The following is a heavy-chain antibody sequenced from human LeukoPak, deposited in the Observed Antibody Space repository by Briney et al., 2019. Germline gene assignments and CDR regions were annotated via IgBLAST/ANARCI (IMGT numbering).Heavy chain of an antibody. CDR1: GGTFSSYT. V-gene: IGHV1-69*02. CDR3: ARGPAGLYNWFDP. J-gene: IGHJ5*02. D-gene: IGHD6-19*01. Sequence: SVKVSCKASGGTFSSYTISWVRRAPGQGLEWMGRIIPILGIANYAQKFQGRVTITADKSTSTAYMELSSLRSEDTAVYYCARGPAGLYNWFDPWGQGTLVTVSS. CDR2: IIPILGIA.